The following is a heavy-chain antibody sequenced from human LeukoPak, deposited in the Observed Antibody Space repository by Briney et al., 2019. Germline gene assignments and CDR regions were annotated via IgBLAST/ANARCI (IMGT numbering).Heavy chain of an antibody. CDR3: ARDGYYYDSSGYIRFDY. CDR2: INHSGST. V-gene: IGHV4-34*01. D-gene: IGHD3-22*01. CDR1: GGSFSGYY. Sequence: SETLSLTCAVYGGSFSGYYWSWIRQPPGKGLEWIGEINHSGSTNYNPSLKSRVTISVDTSKNQFSLKLSSVTAADTAVYYCARDGYYYDSSGYIRFDYWGQGTLVTVSS. J-gene: IGHJ4*02.